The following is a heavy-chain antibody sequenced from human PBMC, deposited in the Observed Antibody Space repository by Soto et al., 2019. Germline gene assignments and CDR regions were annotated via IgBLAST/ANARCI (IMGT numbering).Heavy chain of an antibody. V-gene: IGHV3-33*01. CDR1: GFTFSSDG. J-gene: IGHJ4*02. CDR3: VRDWWYSIQEPY. CDR2: IWYDGSNK. D-gene: IGHD2-15*01. Sequence: QVPLVESGGGVVQPGRSLRLSCAASGFTFSSDGMHWVRQAPGKGLEWVAVIWYDGSNKYYADSGKVRFTISRDASKNMVYLQLNSLRGEEMAVYYCVRDWWYSIQEPYWAQGTLVTVSS.